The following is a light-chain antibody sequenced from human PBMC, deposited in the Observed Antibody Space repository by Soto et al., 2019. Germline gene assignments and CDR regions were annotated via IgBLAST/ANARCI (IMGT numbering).Light chain of an antibody. CDR1: QSISSY. V-gene: IGKV1-39*01. CDR2: ASS. CDR3: QQSYTTPLT. Sequence: DIQMTQSPSSLSASVGDRVTISCRASQSISSYLNWYQQRPGKAPKLLIYASSDLHSGVPSRFSGSGSGTDFNLTITSLQPEDFETYYCQQSYTTPLTFGGGTKVEIK. J-gene: IGKJ4*01.